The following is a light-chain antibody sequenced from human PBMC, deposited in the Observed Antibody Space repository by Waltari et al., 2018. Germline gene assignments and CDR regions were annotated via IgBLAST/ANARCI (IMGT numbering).Light chain of an antibody. Sequence: QSALTQPASVSGSPGQSITISCTSTSSHVGGYKYASWYQQHPGKAPNLIIYDVNNRPSGVSNRFSGSKSANTASLTISGLQAEDEADYYCNAFTLGTALLVFGGGTKLTVL. CDR3: NAFTLGTALLV. V-gene: IGLV2-14*03. CDR2: DVN. J-gene: IGLJ2*01. CDR1: SSHVGGYKY.